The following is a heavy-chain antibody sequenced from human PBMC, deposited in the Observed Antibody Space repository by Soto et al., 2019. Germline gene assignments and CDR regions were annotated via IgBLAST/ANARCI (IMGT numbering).Heavy chain of an antibody. D-gene: IGHD2-2*01. Sequence: QVQLVESGGGVVQPGRSLRLSCAASGFTFSSYVMHWVRQAPGKGLEWVAVIWYDGDKYYTDSVKGRFTISRDNSKNTLYLQMSSLRAEDTAVYYCARDRGSSTSCFDYWGQGTLVTVSS. CDR2: IWYDGDK. V-gene: IGHV3-33*01. CDR3: ARDRGSSTSCFDY. CDR1: GFTFSSYV. J-gene: IGHJ4*02.